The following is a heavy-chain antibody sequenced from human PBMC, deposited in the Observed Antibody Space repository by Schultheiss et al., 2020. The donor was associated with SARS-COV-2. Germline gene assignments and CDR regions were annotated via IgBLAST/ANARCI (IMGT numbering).Heavy chain of an antibody. V-gene: IGHV4-34*01. D-gene: IGHD6-6*01. J-gene: IGHJ6*02. CDR2: VSHSGGT. CDR3: ARGGGRSSSSFVRRMKQHYLYPTDV. CDR1: GESFNGFS. Sequence: SETLSLTCAVYGESFNGFSWTWIRQSPGKGLEWIGQVSHSGGTHYSPSLKRRVTISVDTSKSQFSLRLRSVTAADTAVYFCARGGGRSSSSFVRRMKQHYLYPTDVWGQGTTVTVSS.